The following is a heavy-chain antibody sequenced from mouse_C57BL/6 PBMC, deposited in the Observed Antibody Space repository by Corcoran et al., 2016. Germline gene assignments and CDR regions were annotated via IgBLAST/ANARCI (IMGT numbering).Heavy chain of an antibody. J-gene: IGHJ3*01. CDR3: ARYYGSSLRRAWFAY. CDR1: GYTFTDYY. CDR2: IFPGSGST. V-gene: IGHV1-75*01. D-gene: IGHD1-1*01. Sequence: QVQLQQSGPELVKPGASVKISCKASGYTFTDYYINWVKQRPGQGLEWIGWIFPGSGSTYYNEKFKGKATLTVDKSSSTAYMLLSSLTSEDSAVYFCARYYGSSLRRAWFAYWGQGTLVTVSA.